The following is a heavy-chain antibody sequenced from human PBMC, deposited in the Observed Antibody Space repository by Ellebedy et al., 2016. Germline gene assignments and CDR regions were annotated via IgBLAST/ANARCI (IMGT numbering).Heavy chain of an antibody. CDR3: SRYSTASGS. CDR1: GFNFSNYW. D-gene: IGHD2-21*01. V-gene: IGHV3-74*01. J-gene: IGHJ4*02. CDR2: INTDGSST. Sequence: GGSLRLSCAASGFNFSNYWMHWVRQAPGKGLMWVSRINTDGSSTSYADSVRGRFTISRDNAKNTLYLQMNSLRAEDTALYYCSRYSTASGSWGRGTQVTVSA.